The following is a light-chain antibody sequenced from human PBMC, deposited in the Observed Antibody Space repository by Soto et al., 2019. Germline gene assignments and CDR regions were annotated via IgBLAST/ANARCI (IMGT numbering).Light chain of an antibody. CDR1: QSLLYSNGYNY. CDR2: LGS. Sequence: EIVLTQSPLSLPVTPGEPASISCRSSQSLLYSNGYNYLVWYLQRPGQSPQLLIYLGSNRAYGVTDRFGGSGSGTDYTLKISRGEAEDVGVYYCMQALQTPPTFGGGTKVEIK. V-gene: IGKV2-28*01. J-gene: IGKJ4*01. CDR3: MQALQTPPT.